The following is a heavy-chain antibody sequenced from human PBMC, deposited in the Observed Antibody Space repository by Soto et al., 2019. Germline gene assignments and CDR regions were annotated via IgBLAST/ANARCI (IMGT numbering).Heavy chain of an antibody. CDR2: IIPIFGTA. V-gene: IGHV1-69*01. Sequence: QVQLVQSGAEVKKPGSSVKVSCKASGGTFSSYSINWVRQAPGQGLEWMGEIIPIFGTANYAQKFQGRVTITGDESTNKAHKELSSPRSEDKARYYCAREGWRHSRGIDYWGQGTLVTVSS. CDR3: AREGWRHSRGIDY. CDR1: GGTFSSYS. J-gene: IGHJ4*02. D-gene: IGHD3-16*01.